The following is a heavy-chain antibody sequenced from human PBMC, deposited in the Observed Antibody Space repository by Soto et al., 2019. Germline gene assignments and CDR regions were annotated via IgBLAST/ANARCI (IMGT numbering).Heavy chain of an antibody. Sequence: QVQLQESGPGLVKPSETLSLTCTVSGGSISSYYWSWIRQPAGKGLEWIGRIYTSGSTNYNPSLKCRVNMSVDTSKNQFSLKLSSVTAADTAVYYCASSKLGYCSGGSCYSVFAFDYWGQGTLVTVSS. D-gene: IGHD2-15*01. J-gene: IGHJ4*02. CDR3: ASSKLGYCSGGSCYSVFAFDY. CDR1: GGSISSYY. CDR2: IYTSGST. V-gene: IGHV4-4*07.